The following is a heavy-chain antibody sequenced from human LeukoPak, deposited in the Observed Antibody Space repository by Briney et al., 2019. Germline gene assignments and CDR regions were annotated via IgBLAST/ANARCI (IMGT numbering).Heavy chain of an antibody. J-gene: IGHJ4*02. D-gene: IGHD5-24*01. Sequence: GGSLRLSCAASGFTFRSHWVHSVRQAPGKGLVCVSRIKGAESYTNHADCVKVRFTISRDNAKNTLYLQMTRLRAEDTAIYYCVRDGDVYNFDHWGQGTLVTVSS. CDR2: IKGAESYT. CDR1: GFTFRSHW. CDR3: VRDGDVYNFDH. V-gene: IGHV3-74*01.